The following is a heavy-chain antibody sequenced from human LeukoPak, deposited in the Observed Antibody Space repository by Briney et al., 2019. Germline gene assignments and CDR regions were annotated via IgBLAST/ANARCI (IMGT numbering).Heavy chain of an antibody. CDR2: IIPILGIA. Sequence: GASVKVSCKASGGTFSSYTISWVRQAPGQGLEWMGRIIPILGIANYAQKFQGRVTITADKSTSTAYMELSSLRSEDTAVYYCARDVRCSGGSCYKYNWFDPWGQGTLVTVSS. CDR1: GGTFSSYT. CDR3: ARDVRCSGGSCYKYNWFDP. J-gene: IGHJ5*02. D-gene: IGHD2-15*01. V-gene: IGHV1-69*04.